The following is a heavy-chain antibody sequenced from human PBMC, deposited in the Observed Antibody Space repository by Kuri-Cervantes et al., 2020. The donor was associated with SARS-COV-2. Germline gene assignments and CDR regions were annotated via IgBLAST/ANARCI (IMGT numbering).Heavy chain of an antibody. V-gene: IGHV4-38-2*02. Sequence: GSLRLSCTVSGYSISSGYSWGWIRQPPGKGLEWIGSIYHSGSTYYNPSLKSRVTISVDTSKNQFSLELTSVTAADTAVYYCGRDLGSSSDYWGQGTLVTVSS. CDR2: IYHSGST. CDR3: GRDLGSSSDY. CDR1: GYSISSGYS. D-gene: IGHD1-26*01. J-gene: IGHJ4*02.